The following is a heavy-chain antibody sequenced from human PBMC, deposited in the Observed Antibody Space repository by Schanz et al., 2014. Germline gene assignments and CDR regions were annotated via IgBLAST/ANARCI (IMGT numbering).Heavy chain of an antibody. CDR1: GGTFSTYP. J-gene: IGHJ5*02. CDR3: AREVGLYDRGWFDP. Sequence: QVQLVQSGAEVKKPGSSMNVSCKASGGTFSTYPINWLRQAPGQGLEWMGRIIPIHGIVNYAQRFQGRVTITADKSSDTAYMELSSLRSEDTAVYYCAREVGLYDRGWFDPWGQGTLVTVSS. CDR2: IIPIHGIV. D-gene: IGHD3-22*01. V-gene: IGHV1-69*04.